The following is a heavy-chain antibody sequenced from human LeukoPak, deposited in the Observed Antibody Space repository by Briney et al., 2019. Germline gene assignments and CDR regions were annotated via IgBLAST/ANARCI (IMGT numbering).Heavy chain of an antibody. CDR2: ISGSGGST. CDR3: AKHRGRDGGYPFDY. D-gene: IGHD5-12*01. V-gene: IGHV3-23*01. CDR1: GFIFSSCA. Sequence: GGSLRLSCATSGFIFSSCAMSWVRQAPGKGLEWVSVISGSGGSTNYAESVKDRFTISRDNSKNTLYLQMNSLRVEDTAVYYCAKHRGRDGGYPFDYWGQGTLVTVSS. J-gene: IGHJ4*02.